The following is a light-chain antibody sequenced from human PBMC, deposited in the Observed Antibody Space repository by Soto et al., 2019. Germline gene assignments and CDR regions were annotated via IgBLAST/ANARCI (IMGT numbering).Light chain of an antibody. CDR1: SSDVGGYNY. CDR2: DVS. CDR3: SSYTSSITLV. Sequence: QPASVSGSPGQSITISCTGTSSDVGGYNYVSWYQQHPGKAPKLMIYDVSNRPSGVSNRFSGSKSGNTASLSISGLQAEDEADYYCSSYTSSITLVFGGRTKLTVL. J-gene: IGLJ2*01. V-gene: IGLV2-14*03.